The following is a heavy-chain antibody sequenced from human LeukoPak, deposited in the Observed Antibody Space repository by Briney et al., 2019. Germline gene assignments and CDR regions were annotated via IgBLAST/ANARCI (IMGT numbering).Heavy chain of an antibody. Sequence: PSETLSLTCTVSGGSISNYYWNWIRQPPGKGLEWIGYIYYTGSTNYNPSLESRVTISVDTSKNQFSLKLSSVTAADTAVYYCARHFKGYYYYYMDVWGQGTTVTISS. CDR2: IYYTGST. J-gene: IGHJ6*03. CDR3: ARHFKGYYYYYMDV. V-gene: IGHV4-59*08. CDR1: GGSISNYY.